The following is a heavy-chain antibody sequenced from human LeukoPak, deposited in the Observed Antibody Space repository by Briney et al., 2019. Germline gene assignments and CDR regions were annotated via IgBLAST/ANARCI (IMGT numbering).Heavy chain of an antibody. J-gene: IGHJ6*03. CDR3: ALTSAVRKDIVAKNDNDYYYYYMDV. Sequence: PGGSLRLSCAASGFTFNDYAMYWVRQTPGKGLEWVTLISYDGYDKSYADSVKGRFTISRDNSKNTLYLQMNSLRAEDTAVYYCALTSAVRKDIVAKNDNDYYYYYMDVWGKGTTVTVSS. V-gene: IGHV3-30-3*01. CDR2: ISYDGYDK. D-gene: IGHD2-15*01. CDR1: GFTFNDYA.